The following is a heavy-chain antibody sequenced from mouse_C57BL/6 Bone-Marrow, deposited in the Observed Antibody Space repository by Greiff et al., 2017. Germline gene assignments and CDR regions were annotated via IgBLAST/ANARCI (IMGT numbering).Heavy chain of an antibody. V-gene: IGHV1-81*01. J-gene: IGHJ4*01. D-gene: IGHD2-3*01. Sequence: VQRVESGAELARPGASVKLSCKASGYTFTSYGISWVKQRTGQGLEWIGEIYPRSGNTYYNEKFKGKATLTADKSSSTAYMELRSLTSEDSAVYVCARSFDGYYDAMDYWGQGTSVTVSS. CDR1: GYTFTSYG. CDR3: ARSFDGYYDAMDY. CDR2: IYPRSGNT.